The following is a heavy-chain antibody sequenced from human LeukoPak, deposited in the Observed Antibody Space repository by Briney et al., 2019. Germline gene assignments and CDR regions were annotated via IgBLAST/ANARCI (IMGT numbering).Heavy chain of an antibody. CDR1: GYTFTSFD. CDR2: MNPNSGNT. Sequence: ASVKVSCKASGYTFTSFDINWVRQATGQGLEWMGWMNPNSGNTGYAQKFQGRVTMTRNTSISTAYMELCSLRSEDTAVYYCARGPASYSGSYYGNYWGQGTLVTVSS. V-gene: IGHV1-8*01. D-gene: IGHD1-26*01. J-gene: IGHJ4*02. CDR3: ARGPASYSGSYYGNY.